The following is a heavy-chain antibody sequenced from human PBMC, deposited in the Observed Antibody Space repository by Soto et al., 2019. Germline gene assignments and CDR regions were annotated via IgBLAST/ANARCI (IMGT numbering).Heavy chain of an antibody. D-gene: IGHD5-12*01. J-gene: IGHJ6*02. CDR2: IYYSGST. CDR3: ARDPGRGYSGYDYYYYYGMDV. CDR1: GGSISIGGYY. Sequence: SETLSLTCTVSGGSISIGGYYWSWIRQHPGKGLEWIGYIYYSGSTYYNPSLKSRVTISVDTSKNQFSLKLSSVTAADTAVYYCARDPGRGYSGYDYYYYYGMDVWGQGTTVTVSS. V-gene: IGHV4-31*03.